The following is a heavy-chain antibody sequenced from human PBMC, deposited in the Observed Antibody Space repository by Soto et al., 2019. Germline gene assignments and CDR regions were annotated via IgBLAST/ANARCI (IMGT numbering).Heavy chain of an antibody. CDR1: GFTFSSYS. V-gene: IGHV3-21*01. CDR3: ARDRGVVAAKDY. CDR2: ISSSSSYI. D-gene: IGHD2-15*01. Sequence: PVGSLRLSCAASGFTFSSYSMNWVRQAPGKGLEWVSSISSSSSYIYYADSVKGRFTISRDNAKNSLYLQMNSLRAEDTAVYYCARDRGVVAAKDYWGQGTLVTVSS. J-gene: IGHJ4*02.